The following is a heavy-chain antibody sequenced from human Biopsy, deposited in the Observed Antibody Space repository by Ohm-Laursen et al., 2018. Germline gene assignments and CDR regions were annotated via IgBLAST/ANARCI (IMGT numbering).Heavy chain of an antibody. D-gene: IGHD3-22*01. CDR2: MNPNSGNT. V-gene: IGHV1-8*02. CDR3: ARDFNYDGGGSFNFDY. CDR1: GGTFSNYG. J-gene: IGHJ4*02. Sequence: SVKVSCNVPGGTFSNYGVNWVRQATGQGLEWMGWMNPNSGNTGYAQKFQGRVTMTRNTSISTAYMELSSLTSVDTAVYYCARDFNYDGGGSFNFDYWGQGTLVTVSS.